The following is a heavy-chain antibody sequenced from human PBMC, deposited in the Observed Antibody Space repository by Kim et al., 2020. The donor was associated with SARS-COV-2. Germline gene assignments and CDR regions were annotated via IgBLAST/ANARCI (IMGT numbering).Heavy chain of an antibody. CDR2: ISSNSGHT. CDR1: GYSFSNYG. V-gene: IGHV1-18*01. Sequence: ASVKVSCKASGYSFSNYGLVWARQAPGQGLKWMGCISSNSGHTKYAQNVQGRVTLTTDTSTNTGYMELSSLRSDDTAVYYCAPYYDSNSYRGQWDWGQGT. CDR3: APYYDSNSYRGQWD. J-gene: IGHJ4*01. D-gene: IGHD3-22*01.